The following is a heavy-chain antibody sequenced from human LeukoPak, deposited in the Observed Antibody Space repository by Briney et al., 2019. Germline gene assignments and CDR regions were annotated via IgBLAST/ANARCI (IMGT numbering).Heavy chain of an antibody. CDR1: GGSISSRSHY. D-gene: IGHD2-21*02. J-gene: IGHJ5*02. CDR3: ARRSSDWHNWFDP. Sequence: SETLSLTCSVSGGSISSRSHYWGWIRQPPGKGLEWIGSMHYRGTTYYNPSLRSRVTLSVDTSKNQFSLRLSSVTAADTALYYCARRSSDWHNWFDPWGRGILVIVSS. CDR2: MHYRGTT. V-gene: IGHV4-39*01.